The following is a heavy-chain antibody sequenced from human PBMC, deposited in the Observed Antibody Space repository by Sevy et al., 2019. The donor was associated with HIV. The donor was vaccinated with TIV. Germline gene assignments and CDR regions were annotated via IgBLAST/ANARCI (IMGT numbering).Heavy chain of an antibody. CDR3: ATCSPDYYYGMDV. V-gene: IGHV4-59*03. D-gene: IGHD2-15*01. Sequence: SETLSLTCTVSGGSISGYYWSWTRQPPGKGLEWIGYFYYSGRTNYNPSLKSRVTISVDTSKNQFSLKLSSVTAADTAVYYCATCSPDYYYGMDVWGQGTTVTVSS. CDR1: GGSISGYY. CDR2: FYYSGRT. J-gene: IGHJ6*02.